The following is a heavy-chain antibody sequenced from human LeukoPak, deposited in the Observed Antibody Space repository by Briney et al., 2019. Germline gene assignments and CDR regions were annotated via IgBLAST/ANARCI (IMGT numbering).Heavy chain of an antibody. V-gene: IGHV3-23*01. CDR1: GFTLSSYA. D-gene: IGHD2-15*01. CDR2: ISDTGNT. CDR3: AKAPVTTCRGAFCYPFDH. Sequence: QPGGSLRLSCAASGFTLSSYAMSWVRQAPGKGLEWVSAISDTGNTYHADSVKGRFTISRDSSKNTLFLQMNRLRPEDAAVYYCAKAPVTTCRGAFCYPFDHWGLGTLVTVSS. J-gene: IGHJ4*02.